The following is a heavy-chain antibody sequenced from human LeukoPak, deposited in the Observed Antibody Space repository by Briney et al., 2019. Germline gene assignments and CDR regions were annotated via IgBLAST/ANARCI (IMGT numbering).Heavy chain of an antibody. CDR3: ARRLASYYYGMDV. J-gene: IGHJ6*02. Sequence: SETLSLTCSVSGVAISDYFWSWIRQPAGRDLEWIGRISTTGSTYFNPSLQSRVRMSVDSSKTHFSLRLSSVTAADTAVYYCARRLASYYYGMDVWGQGTTVTVSS. CDR1: GVAISDYF. CDR2: ISTTGST. V-gene: IGHV4-4*07.